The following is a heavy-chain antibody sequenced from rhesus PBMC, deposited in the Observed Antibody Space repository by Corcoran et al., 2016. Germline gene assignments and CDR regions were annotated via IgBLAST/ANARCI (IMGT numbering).Heavy chain of an antibody. CDR2: ITYSGST. CDR3: ASQPYSGSWNYFDY. D-gene: IGHD6-25*01. V-gene: IGHV4-122*02. CDR1: GGSISSGYYY. Sequence: QVQLQESGPGLVKPSETLSLTCAVSGGSISSGYYYWSWIRQPPGKGLEWIGYITYSGSTSYNPSLKSRVTISRDTSKNQVSLKLSAVTAADTAVYYGASQPYSGSWNYFDYWGQGVLVTVSS. J-gene: IGHJ4*01.